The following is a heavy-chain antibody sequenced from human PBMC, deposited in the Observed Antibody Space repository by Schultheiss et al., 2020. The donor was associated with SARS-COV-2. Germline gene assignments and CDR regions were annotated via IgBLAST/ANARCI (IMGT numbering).Heavy chain of an antibody. CDR1: GGSISSYY. Sequence: SETLSLTCTVSGGSISSYYWSWIRQHPGKGLEWIGYIYYSGDTYYNPSLKSRVTISVDTSKNQFSLKLTSVTAADTAIYHCARVDYFGSGGLFDPWGQGTLVTVSS. D-gene: IGHD3-10*01. CDR2: IYYSGDT. J-gene: IGHJ5*01. V-gene: IGHV4-59*12. CDR3: ARVDYFGSGGLFDP.